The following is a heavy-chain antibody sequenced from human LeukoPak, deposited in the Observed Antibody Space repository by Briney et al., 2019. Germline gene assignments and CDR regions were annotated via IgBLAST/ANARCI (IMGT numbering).Heavy chain of an antibody. CDR3: AKETYYYDSSGYYYTGAFDI. V-gene: IGHV3-30*18. CDR1: GFTFSSYG. J-gene: IGHJ3*02. CDR2: ISYDGSNK. Sequence: PGGSLRLSCAASGFTFSSYGMHWVRQAPGKGLEWVAVISYDGSNKYYADSVKGRFTISRDNSENTLYLQMNSLRAEDTAVYYCAKETYYYDSSGYYYTGAFDIWGQGTMVTVSS. D-gene: IGHD3-22*01.